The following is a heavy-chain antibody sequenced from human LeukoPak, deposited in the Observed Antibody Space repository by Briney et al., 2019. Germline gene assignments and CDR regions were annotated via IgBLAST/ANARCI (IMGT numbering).Heavy chain of an antibody. CDR3: ARGFGKAAADVFGGYTMDV. CDR1: GFTVNSNY. D-gene: IGHD6-13*01. Sequence: GGSLRLSSAASGFTVNSNYMSCVPQAPGKGLEWVSLIYTGGSTYYADSVRGRFSISRDNSKNTLYLQMNSLRPEDTAIYYCARGFGKAAADVFGGYTMDVWGQGTTVTVSS. J-gene: IGHJ6*02. V-gene: IGHV3-66*02. CDR2: IYTGGST.